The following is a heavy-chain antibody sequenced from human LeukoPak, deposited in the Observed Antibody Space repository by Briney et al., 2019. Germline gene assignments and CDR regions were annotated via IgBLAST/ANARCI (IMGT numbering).Heavy chain of an antibody. J-gene: IGHJ5*02. CDR1: GGSISSSSYY. CDR2: IYYSGST. Sequence: SETLSLTYTVSGGSISSSSYYWGWIRQPPGKGLEWIGSIYYSGSTYYNPSLKSRVTISVDTSKNQFSLKLSSVTAADTAVYYCARSLRWFDPWGQGTLVTVSS. D-gene: IGHD5-12*01. V-gene: IGHV4-39*07. CDR3: ARSLRWFDP.